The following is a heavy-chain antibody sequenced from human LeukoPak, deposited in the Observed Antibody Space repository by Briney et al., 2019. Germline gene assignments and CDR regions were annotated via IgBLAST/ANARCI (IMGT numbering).Heavy chain of an antibody. V-gene: IGHV3-23*01. D-gene: IGHD5-18*01. J-gene: IGHJ4*02. Sequence: GGSLRLSCAASGFTFSSYSMNWVRQAPGKGLEWVSAISGSGGSTYYADSVKGRFTISRDNSKNTLYLQMNSLRAEDTAVYYCAKIHVDTAMVRPYWGQGTLVTVSS. CDR3: AKIHVDTAMVRPY. CDR1: GFTFSSYS. CDR2: ISGSGGST.